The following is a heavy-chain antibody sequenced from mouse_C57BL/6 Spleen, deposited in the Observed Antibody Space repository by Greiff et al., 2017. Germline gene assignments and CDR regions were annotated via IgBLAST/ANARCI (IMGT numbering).Heavy chain of an antibody. V-gene: IGHV1-52*01. CDR3: AREGRQPGDAMDY. CDR2: IDPSDSET. CDR1: GYTFTSYW. J-gene: IGHJ4*01. Sequence: QVQLQQPGAELVRPGSSVKLSCKASGYTFTSYWMHWVKQRPIQGLEWIGNIDPSDSETHYNQKFKDKATLTVDKSSSTAYMQLSSLTSEDSAVYYCAREGRQPGDAMDYWGQGTSVTVSS. D-gene: IGHD3-2*01.